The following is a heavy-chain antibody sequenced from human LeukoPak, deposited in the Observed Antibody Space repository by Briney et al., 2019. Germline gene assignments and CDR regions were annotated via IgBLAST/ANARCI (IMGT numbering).Heavy chain of an antibody. CDR2: IKQDGSEK. D-gene: IGHD3-3*01. CDR3: ARAAHYDSWSGPPDY. J-gene: IGHJ4*02. CDR1: GFTFSSYW. Sequence: GGSLRLSCAASGFTFSSYWMSWVRQAPGKGLEWVANIKQDGSEKYYVDSVKGRFTISRDNAKNSLYLQMNSLRAEDTAVYYCARAAHYDSWSGPPDYWGQGTLVTVSS. V-gene: IGHV3-7*01.